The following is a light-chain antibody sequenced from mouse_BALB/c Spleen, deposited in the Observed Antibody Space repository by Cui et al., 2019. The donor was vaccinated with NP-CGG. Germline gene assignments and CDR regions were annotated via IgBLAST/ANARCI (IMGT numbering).Light chain of an antibody. J-gene: IGLJ1*01. CDR1: TGAVTTSNY. CDR3: ALWYSNHWV. V-gene: IGLV1*01. CDR2: GTN. Sequence: QAVVTTESALTTAPGEKVTLTCRSSTGAVTTSNYANWVQEKPDHLFTGLIGGTNNRVPGVPARFSGSLIGDKAALTITGAHTEDEAIYFCALWYSNHWVFGGGTKLTVL.